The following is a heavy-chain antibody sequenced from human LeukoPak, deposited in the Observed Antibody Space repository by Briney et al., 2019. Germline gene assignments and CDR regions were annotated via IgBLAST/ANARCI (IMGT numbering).Heavy chain of an antibody. J-gene: IGHJ4*02. CDR1: GLTFRSYA. CDR3: ANQQLLWFGFDY. V-gene: IGHV3-23*01. D-gene: IGHD3-10*01. CDR2: ISGSGGST. Sequence: GGSLKLSWAAFGLTFRSYAMSWARQAPGRGLGGVSAISGSGGSTYYADSVKGRFTISRDNSKNTLYLQMNSLRAEDTAVYYCANQQLLWFGFDYWGQGTLVTVSS.